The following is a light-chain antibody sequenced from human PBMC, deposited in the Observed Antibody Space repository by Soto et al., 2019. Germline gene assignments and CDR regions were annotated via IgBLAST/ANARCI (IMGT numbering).Light chain of an antibody. CDR3: QQYNNCPLT. CDR2: GAS. Sequence: ELVMTQSPATLSVSPGERATLACRAGQSVSSSLAWYQHIPGQAPRLLIYGASTRATGLPARFSGSGSGTDSTLTNSSMQSEDVADSCCQQYNNCPLTFGHGNKVDI. CDR1: QSVSSS. J-gene: IGKJ1*01. V-gene: IGKV3-15*01.